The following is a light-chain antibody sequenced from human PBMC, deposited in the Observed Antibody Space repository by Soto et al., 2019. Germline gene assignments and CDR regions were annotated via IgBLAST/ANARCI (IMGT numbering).Light chain of an antibody. CDR2: DVS. Sequence: QSALTQPACVSGSPGQSITISCTGTSSDVGGYNYVSWYQQHPGKAPKLMIYDVSNRPSGVSNRFSGSKSGNTASLTISGLQAEDEAAYYCSSYTTISTLVFGGGTKVTVL. CDR1: SSDVGGYNY. J-gene: IGLJ2*01. V-gene: IGLV2-14*01. CDR3: SSYTTISTLV.